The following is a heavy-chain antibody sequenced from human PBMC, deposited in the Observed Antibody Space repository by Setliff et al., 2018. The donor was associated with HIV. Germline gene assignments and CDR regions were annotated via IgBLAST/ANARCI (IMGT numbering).Heavy chain of an antibody. Sequence: ASVKVSCKVSGYSLTELSIHWVRQAPGEGLEWMGGFDPEDDETVYAEKSQGRVIMTEDASTDNAYMALSSMRSEDTAMYYCARSSFYDILTGSTQCVFDIWGQGTMVTVSS. D-gene: IGHD3-9*01. J-gene: IGHJ3*02. CDR2: FDPEDDET. V-gene: IGHV1-24*01. CDR3: ARSSFYDILTGSTQCVFDI. CDR1: GYSLTELS.